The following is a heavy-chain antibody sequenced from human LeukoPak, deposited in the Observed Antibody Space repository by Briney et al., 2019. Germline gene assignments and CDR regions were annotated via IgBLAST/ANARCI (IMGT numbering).Heavy chain of an antibody. J-gene: IGHJ4*02. D-gene: IGHD3-22*01. Sequence: SVKVSCKASGGTFSSYAISWVRQAPGQGLEWMGGIIPILGTANYAQKFQGRVTITTDESTSTAYMELSSLRSEDTAVYYCARSKRGYYDSSGYFDYWGQGTLVTVSS. CDR3: ARSKRGYYDSSGYFDY. CDR1: GGTFSSYA. CDR2: IIPILGTA. V-gene: IGHV1-69*05.